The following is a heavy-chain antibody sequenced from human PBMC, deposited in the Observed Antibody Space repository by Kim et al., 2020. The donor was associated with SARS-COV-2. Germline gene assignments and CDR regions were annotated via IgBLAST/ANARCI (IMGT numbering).Heavy chain of an antibody. CDR2: IYYSGST. V-gene: IGHV4-39*01. CDR3: ARHGTREWSYYYYYYGMDV. D-gene: IGHD3-3*01. Sequence: SETLSLTCTVSGGSISSSSYYWGWIRQPPGKGLEWIGSIYYSGSTYYNPSLKSRVTISVDTSKNQFSLKLSSVTAADTAVYYCARHGTREWSYYYYYYGMDVWGQGTTVTVSS. CDR1: GGSISSSSYY. J-gene: IGHJ6*02.